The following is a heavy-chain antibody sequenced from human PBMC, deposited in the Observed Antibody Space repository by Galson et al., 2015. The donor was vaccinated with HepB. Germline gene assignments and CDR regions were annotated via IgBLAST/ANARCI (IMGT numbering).Heavy chain of an antibody. V-gene: IGHV7-4-1*02. CDR3: ATPRHPYYYDSSGYYPYYYYYGMDV. D-gene: IGHD3-22*01. CDR1: GYTFTSYA. CDR2: INTNTGNP. Sequence: SVKVSCKASGYTFTSYAMNWVRQAPGQGLEWMGWINTNTGNPTYAQGFTGRFVFSLDTSVSTAYLQISSLKAEDTAVYYCATPRHPYYYDSSGYYPYYYYYGMDVWGQETTVTVSS. J-gene: IGHJ6*02.